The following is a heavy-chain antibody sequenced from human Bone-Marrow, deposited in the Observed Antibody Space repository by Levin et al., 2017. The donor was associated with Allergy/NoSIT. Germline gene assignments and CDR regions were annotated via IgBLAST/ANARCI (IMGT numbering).Heavy chain of an antibody. CDR3: VKDQEIFGVVMTPFDY. CDR1: GFTFSSYA. V-gene: IGHV3-23*01. J-gene: IGHJ4*02. D-gene: IGHD3-3*01. Sequence: LSLTCAASGFTFSSYAMSWVRQAPGKGLEWVSAISGSGGSTYYADSVKGRFTISRDNSKNTLYLQMNSLRAEDTAVYYCVKDQEIFGVVMTPFDYWGQGTLVTVSS. CDR2: ISGSGGST.